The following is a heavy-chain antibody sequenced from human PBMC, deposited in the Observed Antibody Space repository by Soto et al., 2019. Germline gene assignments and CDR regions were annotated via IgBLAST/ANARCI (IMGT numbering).Heavy chain of an antibody. D-gene: IGHD5-18*01. Sequence: GGSLRLSCAASGFSFSSSAMSWVRQAPGKGLEWVSAISESGDNTFYADSVKGRFTISRENSNNALYLQMDTLRAEDTALYFCAEGGYTYGLDSWGQGTLVTVSS. V-gene: IGHV3-23*01. CDR2: ISESGDNT. CDR3: AEGGYTYGLDS. J-gene: IGHJ4*02. CDR1: GFSFSSSA.